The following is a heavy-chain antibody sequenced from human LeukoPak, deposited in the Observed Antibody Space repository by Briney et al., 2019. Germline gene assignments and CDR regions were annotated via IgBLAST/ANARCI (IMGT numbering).Heavy chain of an antibody. V-gene: IGHV4-59*01. Sequence: SETLSLTCTVSGGSISSYYWSWIRQPPGKGLEWIGYIYYSGSTSYNPSLKSRVTISVDTSKKQLSLKLSPVTAADTAFYYCARYIVSYPHDAFDIWGQGTMVTVSS. J-gene: IGHJ3*02. D-gene: IGHD1-26*01. CDR3: ARYIVSYPHDAFDI. CDR2: IYYSGST. CDR1: GGSISSYY.